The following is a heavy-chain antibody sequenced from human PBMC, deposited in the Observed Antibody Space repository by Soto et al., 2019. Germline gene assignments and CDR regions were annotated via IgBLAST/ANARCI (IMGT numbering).Heavy chain of an antibody. Sequence: PGGSLRLSCAASGFTFSSYSMNWVRQAPGKGLEWVSSISSSTSNMYYADSVKGRFTISRDNAKNSLFLQMNSLRAEDTAVYYCARVLTNWIQLWWDYYYYGMDVWGQGTTVTVSS. V-gene: IGHV3-21*01. J-gene: IGHJ6*02. CDR1: GFTFSSYS. D-gene: IGHD5-18*01. CDR2: ISSSTSNM. CDR3: ARVLTNWIQLWWDYYYYGMDV.